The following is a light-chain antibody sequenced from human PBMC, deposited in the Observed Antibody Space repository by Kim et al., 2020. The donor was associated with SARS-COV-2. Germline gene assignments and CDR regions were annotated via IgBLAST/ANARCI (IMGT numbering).Light chain of an antibody. J-gene: IGKJ1*01. CDR1: QDIGNY. CDR2: AAS. Sequence: GDRVTITCRASQDIGNYLAWYQQGPGKAPKLLIYAASTLQTGVPSRFSGSGSGTEFTLTISSLQPEDFTTYSCQQYNFLPRTFGQGTKVDI. V-gene: IGKV1-9*01. CDR3: QQYNFLPRT.